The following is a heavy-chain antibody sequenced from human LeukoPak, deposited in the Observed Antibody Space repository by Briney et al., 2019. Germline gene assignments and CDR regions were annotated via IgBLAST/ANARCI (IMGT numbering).Heavy chain of an antibody. Sequence: GGSLRLSCAASGFTFSIYAMSWVRQAPGKGLEWVSAIGGSGGNTYYADSVKGRFTISRDNSKNTLYLQMNSLRAEDTAVYYCARVGRSGYYPGPNWSDPWGQGTLVTVSS. CDR1: GFTFSIYA. CDR3: ARVGRSGYYPGPNWSDP. D-gene: IGHD3-22*01. CDR2: IGGSGGNT. V-gene: IGHV3-23*01. J-gene: IGHJ5*02.